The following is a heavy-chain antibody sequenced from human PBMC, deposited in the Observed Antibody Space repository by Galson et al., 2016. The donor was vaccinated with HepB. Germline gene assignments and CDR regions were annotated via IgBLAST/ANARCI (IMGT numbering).Heavy chain of an antibody. V-gene: IGHV3-23*01. D-gene: IGHD2/OR15-2a*01. J-gene: IGHJ1*01. Sequence: SLRLSCAASGVVFSNYAMTWVRQAPGKGLEWVSGISHGGGRTFYADSVEGRFTISRDNSQNTVFLQMNSLRGEDTAVYYCAIVPVDMEYYDWGQGTLVTVSS. CDR1: GVVFSNYA. CDR3: AIVPVDMEYYD. CDR2: ISHGGGRT.